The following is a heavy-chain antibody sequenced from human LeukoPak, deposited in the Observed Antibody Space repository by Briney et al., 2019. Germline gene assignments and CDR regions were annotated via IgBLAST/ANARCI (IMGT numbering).Heavy chain of an antibody. J-gene: IGHJ6*04. CDR2: IYYSGST. CDR1: GYSISSGYH. V-gene: IGHV4-38-2*02. Sequence: SETLSLTCTVSGYSISSGYHWGWIRQPPGKWLEWIGSIYYSGSTYYNPSLKSRVTISVDTSRNQFSLKLSSVTAADTAVYYCASAGVVVVAAPLRVWGKGTTVTISS. CDR3: ASAGVVVVAAPLRV. D-gene: IGHD2-15*01.